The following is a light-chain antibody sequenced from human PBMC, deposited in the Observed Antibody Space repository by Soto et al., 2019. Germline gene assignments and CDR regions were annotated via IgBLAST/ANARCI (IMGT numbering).Light chain of an antibody. Sequence: MTPSPATLTGSIGDRVTITCRSSQTICIWVAWYLQKTGKASKFLINKSSTLKSGFPSRFSGSGSGTEFTLTISSLQPDDFATYYCQHCNSYSEAFGRRTKVAIK. CDR2: KSS. V-gene: IGKV1-5*03. CDR3: QHCNSYSEA. CDR1: QTICIW. J-gene: IGKJ1*01.